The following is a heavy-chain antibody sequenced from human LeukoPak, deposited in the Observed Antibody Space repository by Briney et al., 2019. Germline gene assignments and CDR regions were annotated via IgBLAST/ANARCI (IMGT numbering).Heavy chain of an antibody. CDR2: IKQDGSEK. J-gene: IGHJ6*02. V-gene: IGHV3-7*01. CDR3: ARDLDYYDSSGYSRYYYYYYGMDV. CDR1: GFTFSSYW. Sequence: PGGSLRLSCAASGFTFSSYWMSWVRQAPGKGLEWVANIKQDGSEKYYVDSVKGRFTISRDNAKNSLYLQMNSLRAEDTAVYYCARDLDYYDSSGYSRYYYYYYGMDVWGQGTTVTVSS. D-gene: IGHD3-22*01.